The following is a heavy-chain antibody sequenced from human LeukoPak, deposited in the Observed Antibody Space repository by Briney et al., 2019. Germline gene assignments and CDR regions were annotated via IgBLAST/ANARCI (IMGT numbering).Heavy chain of an antibody. CDR3: ARIPHPDYADAQ. CDR2: ISSSGGTM. J-gene: IGHJ4*02. Sequence: GGSLRLSCAASGFTFSHYGMHWVRQAPGKGLEWVSYISSSGGTMDYADSVKGRFTVSRDNGKKLVHLQLNSLRAEDTAVYFCARIPHPDYADAQWGQGTLVIVSS. V-gene: IGHV3-48*03. D-gene: IGHD4-17*01. CDR1: GFTFSHYG.